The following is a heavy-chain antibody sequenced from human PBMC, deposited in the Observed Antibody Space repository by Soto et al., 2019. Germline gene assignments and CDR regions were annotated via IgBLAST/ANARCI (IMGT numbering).Heavy chain of an antibody. CDR2: IGGSGGYK. J-gene: IGHJ4*02. V-gene: IGHV3-23*01. Sequence: GGSLRLSCAASGFFFSSYAMSWVRQAPGKGLEWVSGIGGSGGYKSYADSVKGRFTISRDNSKNTLYLQMESLGAEDTAVYYCAKDAAIVSSTSNYFDYWGQGTLVTAPQ. CDR1: GFFFSSYA. CDR3: AKDAAIVSSTSNYFDY. D-gene: IGHD6-13*01.